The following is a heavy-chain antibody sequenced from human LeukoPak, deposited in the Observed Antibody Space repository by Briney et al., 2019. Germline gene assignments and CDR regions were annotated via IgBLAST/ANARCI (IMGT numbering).Heavy chain of an antibody. J-gene: IGHJ3*02. Sequence: PGGSLRLSCTGSGFTFGHYALAWVRQAPGKGLEWLGFIRSQAYDGTIEYAASVKGRFSISRDNSKSIADLQINSLKTEDTAVYYCARGGDFGVPAPLGIDAFDIWGQGTMVTVSS. CDR2: IRSQAYDGTI. D-gene: IGHD2-2*01. CDR3: ARGGDFGVPAPLGIDAFDI. V-gene: IGHV3-49*04. CDR1: GFTFGHYA.